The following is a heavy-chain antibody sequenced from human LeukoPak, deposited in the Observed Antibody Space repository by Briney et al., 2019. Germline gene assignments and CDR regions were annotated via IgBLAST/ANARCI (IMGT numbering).Heavy chain of an antibody. J-gene: IGHJ4*02. CDR3: ARDDGSATLGFDS. Sequence: GASVKVSCKASGTTFSRSAISWMRQAPGQGLEWIGGVIPILGTTNYAQKFQDRVSITTDESTSTAYMEVSSLRSVDTAVYFCARDDGSATLGFDSWGQGTLVTVSS. D-gene: IGHD1-26*01. CDR2: VIPILGTT. V-gene: IGHV1-69*05. CDR1: GTTFSRSA.